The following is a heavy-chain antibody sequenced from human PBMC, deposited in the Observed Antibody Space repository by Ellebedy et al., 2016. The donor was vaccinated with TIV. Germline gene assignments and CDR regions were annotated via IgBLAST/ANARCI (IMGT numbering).Heavy chain of an antibody. CDR1: GFTFSSYG. CDR3: ARDLGRNGDYDWFDP. Sequence: GESLKISXAASGFTFSSYGMHWVRQAPGKGLEWVAVIWYDGSNKYYADSVKGRFTISRDNSKNTLYLQMNSLRAEDTAVYYCARDLGRNGDYDWFDPWGQGTLVTVSS. J-gene: IGHJ5*02. V-gene: IGHV3-33*01. D-gene: IGHD4-17*01. CDR2: IWYDGSNK.